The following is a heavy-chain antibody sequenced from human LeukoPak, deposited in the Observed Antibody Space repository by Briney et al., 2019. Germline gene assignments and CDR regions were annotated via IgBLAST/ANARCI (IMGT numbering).Heavy chain of an antibody. CDR1: GGSISTYY. J-gene: IGHJ3*02. CDR3: ARGRGYGGNYLRAFDI. CDR2: IYYSGST. V-gene: IGHV4-59*08. D-gene: IGHD1-26*01. Sequence: SETLSLTCTVSGGSISTYYWSWIRQPPGKGLEWIGNIYYSGSTNYNPSLKSRVTISLDTSKNQLSLKLSSVTAADTAVYYCARGRGYGGNYLRAFDIWGQGTMVSVSS.